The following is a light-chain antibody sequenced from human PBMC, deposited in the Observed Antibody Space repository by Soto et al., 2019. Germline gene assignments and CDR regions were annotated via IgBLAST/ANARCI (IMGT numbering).Light chain of an antibody. CDR1: QSINSW. CDR3: QQYNSYPVT. V-gene: IGKV1-5*03. Sequence: DIQMTQSPSTLSASVGDRVTVTCRARQSINSWLAWYQQKPGKAPKLLIYKASSLESGVPSRFSGSGSVTEFTLTISSLQPDDFATYYCQQYNSYPVTVGQGTKLEIK. CDR2: KAS. J-gene: IGKJ2*01.